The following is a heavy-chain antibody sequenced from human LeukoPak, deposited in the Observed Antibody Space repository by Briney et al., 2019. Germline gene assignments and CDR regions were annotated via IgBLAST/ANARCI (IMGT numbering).Heavy chain of an antibody. J-gene: IGHJ4*02. V-gene: IGHV3-23*01. CDR2: ISGSGGTT. CDR1: GFTFSGYY. CDR3: AKESGRIAVAGFAFDY. D-gene: IGHD6-19*01. Sequence: GGSLRLSCAASGFTFSGYYMTWVRQAPGKGLEWVSAISGSGGTTYFADSVKGRFTISGDNSRDTLYLQMNSLRAEDTAVYYCAKESGRIAVAGFAFDYWGQGTLVTVSS.